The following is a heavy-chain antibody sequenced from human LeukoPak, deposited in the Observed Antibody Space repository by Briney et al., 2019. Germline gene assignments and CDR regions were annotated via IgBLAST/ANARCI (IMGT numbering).Heavy chain of an antibody. D-gene: IGHD3-10*01. CDR2: IRYDGSNK. V-gene: IGHV3-30*02. Sequence: GGSLRLSCAASGFTFSSYGMHWVRQAPGKGLEWVAFIRYDGSNKYYADSVKGRFTISRDNSKNTLYLQMNSLRAEDTAVYYCAKDWDDYYGSGSYFDYWGQGTLVTVSS. CDR3: AKDWDDYYGSGSYFDY. J-gene: IGHJ4*02. CDR1: GFTFSSYG.